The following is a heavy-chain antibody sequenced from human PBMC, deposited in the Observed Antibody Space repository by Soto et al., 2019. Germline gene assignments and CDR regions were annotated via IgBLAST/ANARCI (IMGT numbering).Heavy chain of an antibody. CDR2: IYYAGTT. CDR1: GGSIKNSYYY. V-gene: IGHV4-39*01. CDR3: ARHYDYQRGYYFDK. Sequence: QLQLQGSGPGLVKPSETLSLTCTVSGGSIKNSYYYWGWVRQSPGKGLEWIGSIYYAGTTYYNPSLRSRVTISVDTSKCQFALKLTSVTAADSSVYYCARHYDYQRGYYFDKWGQGILVNVSS. J-gene: IGHJ4*02. D-gene: IGHD3-16*01.